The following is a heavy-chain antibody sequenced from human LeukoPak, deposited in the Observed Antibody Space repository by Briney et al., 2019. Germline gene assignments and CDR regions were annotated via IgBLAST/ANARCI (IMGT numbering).Heavy chain of an antibody. CDR1: GYTFTSYY. J-gene: IGHJ6*02. CDR3: ARSVVYGMDV. Sequence: ASVKVSCKASGYTFTSYYMHWVRQAPGQGLEWMGIINPSGGSTSYAQKFQGRVTITADESTSTAYMELSSLRSEDTAVYYCARSVVYGMDVWGQGTTVTVFS. D-gene: IGHD2-15*01. CDR2: INPSGGST. V-gene: IGHV1-46*01.